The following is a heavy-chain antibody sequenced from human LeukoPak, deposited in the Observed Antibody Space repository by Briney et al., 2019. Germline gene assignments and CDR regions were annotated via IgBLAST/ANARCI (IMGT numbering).Heavy chain of an antibody. J-gene: IGHJ5*02. V-gene: IGHV4-38-2*02. D-gene: IGHD2-2*02. CDR2: IYHSGST. CDR3: ARDSPDCGSTTCYKDWFDP. Sequence: PSETLSLTCTVSGYSISSGYYWGWIRQPPGKGLEWIGSIYHSGSTYYNPSLKSRVTISVDTSKNQFSLKLSSVTAADTAVYYCARDSPDCGSTTCYKDWFDPWGQGTLVTVSS. CDR1: GYSISSGYY.